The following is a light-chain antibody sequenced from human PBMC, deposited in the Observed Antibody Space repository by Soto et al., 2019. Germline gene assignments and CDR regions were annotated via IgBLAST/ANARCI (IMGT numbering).Light chain of an antibody. Sequence: DIQMTQSPSSLSASVGDRVTITCRASQSIDKFLNWYQKKPGKAPKLLIHSASSLQSGVPSTFSGTGFGMDFSLTISNLQPEDFATYYCQQSSTTPWTFGQGTMVDIK. V-gene: IGKV1-39*01. CDR2: SAS. CDR1: QSIDKF. CDR3: QQSSTTPWT. J-gene: IGKJ1*01.